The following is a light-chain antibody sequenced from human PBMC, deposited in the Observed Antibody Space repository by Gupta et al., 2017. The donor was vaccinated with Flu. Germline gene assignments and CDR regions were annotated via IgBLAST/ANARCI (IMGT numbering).Light chain of an antibody. Sequence: LGQTATITCGVNNMGSKNVHWYQQKAGQAPVLVIYRNRNRPSGIPDRFSGSCSGNTATLTISGVQGGDEADYYCQAWASNNQGVFGGGTKLTVL. CDR1: NMGSKN. V-gene: IGLV3-9*01. J-gene: IGLJ3*02. CDR3: QAWASNNQGV. CDR2: RNR.